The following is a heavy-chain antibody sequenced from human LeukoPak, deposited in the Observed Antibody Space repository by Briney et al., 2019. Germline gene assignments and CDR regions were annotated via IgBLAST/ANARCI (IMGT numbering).Heavy chain of an antibody. CDR2: IKQDGSEK. J-gene: IGHJ2*01. V-gene: IGHV3-7*03. D-gene: IGHD2-2*01. Sequence: GGSLRLSCAASGFTFSDYWMTWVRQAPGKGLEWVANIKQDGSEKYYVDSVKGRFTISRDYAKKSLYLQMNSLRAEDTAVYYCARGMVVPAAIRDWYFDLWGRGTLVTVSS. CDR3: ARGMVVPAAIRDWYFDL. CDR1: GFTFSDYW.